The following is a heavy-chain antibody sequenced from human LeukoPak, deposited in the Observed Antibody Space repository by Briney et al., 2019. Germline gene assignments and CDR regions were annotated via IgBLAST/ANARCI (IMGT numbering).Heavy chain of an antibody. V-gene: IGHV1-2*02. CDR2: MHPNSGGT. CDR3: ARHTTIFGVAIIDI. CDR1: GYTFTGYY. D-gene: IGHD3-3*01. J-gene: IGHJ3*02. Sequence: ASVKVSCKASGYTFTGYYMHWLRQAPGQGLEWMGWMHPNSGGTNYAQKFQGRVTMTRDTSISTACMDLSSLRSDDTAVYYCARHTTIFGVAIIDIWGQGTMVTVSS.